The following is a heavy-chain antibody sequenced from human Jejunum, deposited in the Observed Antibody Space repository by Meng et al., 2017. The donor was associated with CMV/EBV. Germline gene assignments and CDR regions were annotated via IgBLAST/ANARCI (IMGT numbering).Heavy chain of an antibody. J-gene: IGHJ4*02. CDR1: GFAFSSYW. Sequence: LACADSGFAFSSYWMYWVRQAPGRGLEWVANIKYDGSQKYYVDSVKGRFTISRDNAKNSLYLQMNSLRAEDTAVYYCARGYNWNFDYWGQGTLVTVSS. D-gene: IGHD1-20*01. V-gene: IGHV3-7*04. CDR2: IKYDGSQK. CDR3: ARGYNWNFDY.